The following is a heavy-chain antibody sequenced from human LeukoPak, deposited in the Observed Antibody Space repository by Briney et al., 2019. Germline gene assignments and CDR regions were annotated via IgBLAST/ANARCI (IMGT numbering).Heavy chain of an antibody. CDR1: GSIFTTYW. D-gene: IGHD6-6*01. CDR2: IYPADSDV. J-gene: IGHJ4*02. Sequence: GESLKISCKGSGSIFTTYWIGWVRQLPGKGLEWMGIIYPADSDVKYSPSFQGQVTISADKSISTSSLQWSSLKASDTAMYYCTRRAPGITAGREIDYWGQGTLVTVSS. CDR3: TRRAPGITAGREIDY. V-gene: IGHV5-51*01.